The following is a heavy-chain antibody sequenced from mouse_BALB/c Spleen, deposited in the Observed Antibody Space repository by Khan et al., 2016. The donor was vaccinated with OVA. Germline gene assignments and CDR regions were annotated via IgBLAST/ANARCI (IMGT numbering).Heavy chain of an antibody. V-gene: IGHV1-80*01. CDR3: TRAFRSWYFNV. CDR1: GYAFSSYW. J-gene: IGHJ1*01. CDR2: IYPGDGDT. Sequence: QVRLQQSGAELVRPGSSVKISCKASGYAFSSYWMNWMKQRPGQGLEWIGQIYPGDGDTNDNGKFEGKATLTADKSSSTAYLELSSLTSEDSVFSFRTRAFRSWYFNVWGAPTPVSVSS.